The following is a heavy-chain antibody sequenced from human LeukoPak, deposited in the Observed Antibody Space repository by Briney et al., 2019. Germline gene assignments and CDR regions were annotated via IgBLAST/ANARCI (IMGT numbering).Heavy chain of an antibody. D-gene: IGHD6-6*01. CDR1: GGSISTYY. V-gene: IGHV4-4*09. J-gene: IGHJ4*02. CDR3: ARHDAGIAARPFDN. CDR2: IHASGPT. Sequence: PSETLSLTCTVSGGSISTYYWSWIRRPPGKVLEWIAYIHASGPTNYNPSLKSRITISVDTSKNQFSLKLSSVTAADTAVYYCARHDAGIAARPFDNWGQGTLVTVSS.